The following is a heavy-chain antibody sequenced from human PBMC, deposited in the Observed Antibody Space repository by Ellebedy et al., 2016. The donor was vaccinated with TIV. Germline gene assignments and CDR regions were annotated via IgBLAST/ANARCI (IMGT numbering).Heavy chain of an antibody. J-gene: IGHJ4*02. Sequence: MPSETLSLTCTVSGGSISNSDYYWDWIRQPPGKGLEWIGSIYYSGSTYYNPSLKSRVTISVDTSKNQFSLNLNSVTAAETAVYYCVRGRDAYKTGYWGQGTLVSVSS. V-gene: IGHV4-39*07. CDR1: GGSISNSDYY. D-gene: IGHD5-24*01. CDR3: VRGRDAYKTGY. CDR2: IYYSGST.